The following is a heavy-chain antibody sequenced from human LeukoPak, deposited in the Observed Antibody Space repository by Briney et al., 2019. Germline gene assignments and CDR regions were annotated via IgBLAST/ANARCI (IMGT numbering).Heavy chain of an antibody. CDR2: IYYSGYP. J-gene: IGHJ5*02. CDR1: GGSITSYY. CDR3: ARVGGYCTNGVCYNNWFDP. Sequence: PSETLSLTCTVSGGSITSYYWTWIRQPPGKGLEWIGYIYYSGYPNYNPSLKSRVSISVDTSKNQFSLKLSSVTAADTAVYYCARVGGYCTNGVCYNNWFDPWGQGTLVTVSS. V-gene: IGHV4-59*01. D-gene: IGHD2-8*01.